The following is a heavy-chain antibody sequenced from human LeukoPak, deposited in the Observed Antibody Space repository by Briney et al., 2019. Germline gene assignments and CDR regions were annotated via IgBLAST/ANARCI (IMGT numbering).Heavy chain of an antibody. CDR2: INWNGGST. Sequence: GGSLRLSCAAFGFTFDDYGMSWVRQAPGKGLEWVSGINWNGGSTGYADSVKGRFTISRDNAKNSLYLQMNSLRAEDTAVYYCAKEVGVSWELLRVHYWGQGTLVTVSS. D-gene: IGHD1-26*01. CDR1: GFTFDDYG. V-gene: IGHV3-20*04. CDR3: AKEVGVSWELLRVHY. J-gene: IGHJ4*02.